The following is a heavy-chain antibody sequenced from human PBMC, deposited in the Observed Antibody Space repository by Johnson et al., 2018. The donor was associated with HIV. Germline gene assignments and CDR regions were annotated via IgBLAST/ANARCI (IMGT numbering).Heavy chain of an antibody. CDR1: GFTFSSYP. J-gene: IGHJ3*02. D-gene: IGHD4-23*01. CDR2: IWYDGSNK. V-gene: IGHV3-30*04. CDR3: ARGYGGNYDAFDI. Sequence: QVQLVESGGGVVQPGRSLRLSCVVSGFTFSSYPMHWVRQAPGKGLEWVAIIWYDGSNKYYADSVKGRFTISRDNSKNTLYLQMNSLRAEDTAVYYCARGYGGNYDAFDIWGQGTMVTVSS.